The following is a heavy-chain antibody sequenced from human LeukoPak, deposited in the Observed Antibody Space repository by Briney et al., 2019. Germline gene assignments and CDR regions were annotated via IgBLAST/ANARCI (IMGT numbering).Heavy chain of an antibody. D-gene: IGHD3-10*01. CDR2: ISSSSSYI. Sequence: PGGSLRLSCAASGFTFSSYSMNWVRQAPGKGLEWVSSISSSSSYIYYADSVKGRFTISRDNAKNSLYLQMNSLRAEDTAVYYCAKSEELLWFGELLSSSFDYWGQGTLVTVSS. CDR3: AKSEELLWFGELLSSSFDY. CDR1: GFTFSSYS. V-gene: IGHV3-21*04. J-gene: IGHJ4*02.